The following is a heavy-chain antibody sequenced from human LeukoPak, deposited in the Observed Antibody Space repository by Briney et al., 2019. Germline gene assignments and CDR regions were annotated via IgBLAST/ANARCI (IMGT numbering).Heavy chain of an antibody. CDR3: ARRQTGYFDWLEGYYGMDV. J-gene: IGHJ6*02. Sequence: SETLSLTCTVSGGSISSDYWTWIRQPPGKGLEWIGHLYTSGSTNYNPSLKSRVTISVDTSKNQFSLKLSSVTAADTAVYYCARRQTGYFDWLEGYYGMDVWGQGTTVTVSS. CDR1: GGSISSDY. D-gene: IGHD3-9*01. V-gene: IGHV4-4*09. CDR2: LYTSGST.